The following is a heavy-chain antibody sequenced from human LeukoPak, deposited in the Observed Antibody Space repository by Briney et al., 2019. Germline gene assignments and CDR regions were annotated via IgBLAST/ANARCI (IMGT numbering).Heavy chain of an antibody. D-gene: IGHD4-17*01. CDR2: ISSSSSYI. CDR3: ARELLGYGDRDGY. V-gene: IGHV3-21*01. Sequence: GGSLRLPCVPCGCTFSSYSMNWVRQAPGKGLEWVSSISSSSSYIYYADSVKGRFTISRDNAKNSLYLQMNSLRAEDTAVYYCARELLGYGDRDGYWGQGTLVTVSS. J-gene: IGHJ4*02. CDR1: GCTFSSYS.